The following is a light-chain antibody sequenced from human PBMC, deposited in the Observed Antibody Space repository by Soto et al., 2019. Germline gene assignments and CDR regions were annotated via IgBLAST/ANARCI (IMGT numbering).Light chain of an antibody. Sequence: TIMTQSPATLSVSPGERATLSCRASQSINKDLAWYQQKPGQAPRLLISNASTRATGIPARFSGSGSGAECTLTISSLQSEDFAVYYCQQYNNWPLTFGGGTKVEIK. J-gene: IGKJ4*01. V-gene: IGKV3-15*01. CDR3: QQYNNWPLT. CDR2: NAS. CDR1: QSINKD.